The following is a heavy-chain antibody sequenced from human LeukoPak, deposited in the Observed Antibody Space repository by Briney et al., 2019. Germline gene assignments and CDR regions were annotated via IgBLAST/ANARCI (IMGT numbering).Heavy chain of an antibody. D-gene: IGHD1-26*01. CDR3: ARGAVGATRFYYYYGMDV. J-gene: IGHJ6*02. CDR2: INHSGST. CDR1: GRSFSGYY. Sequence: PSETLSLTCAVYGRSFSGYYWSWIRQPPGKGLEWSGEINHSGSTNYNPSLKSRVTISVDTSKNQFSLKLSSVTAADTAVYYCARGAVGATRFYYYYGMDVWGQGTTVTVSS. V-gene: IGHV4-34*01.